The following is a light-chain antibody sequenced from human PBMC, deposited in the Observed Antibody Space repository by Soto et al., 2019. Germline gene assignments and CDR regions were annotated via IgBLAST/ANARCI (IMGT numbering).Light chain of an antibody. V-gene: IGKV3-11*01. CDR1: QSVSRY. J-gene: IGKJ4*01. CDR2: DAS. Sequence: EIVLTQSPATLSLSPGERATLSCRASQSVSRYLAWYQQKPGQAPRLLIYDASNRATGIPARFSGSGSGTDFTLTITSVEPEDVAVYYCHQRSNWPSTFCGGTKVEIK. CDR3: HQRSNWPST.